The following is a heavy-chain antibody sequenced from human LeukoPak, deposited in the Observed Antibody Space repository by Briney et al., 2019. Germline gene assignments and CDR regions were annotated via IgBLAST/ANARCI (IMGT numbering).Heavy chain of an antibody. D-gene: IGHD3-22*01. Sequence: SVKVSCKASGGTFSSYAISWVRQAPGQGLEWMGGIIPIFGTANYAQKFQGRVTITTDESTSTAYMELSSLRSEDTAVYYCARDNYYDSSGQPPNFDYWGQGTLVTVSS. CDR3: ARDNYYDSSGQPPNFDY. CDR1: GGTFSSYA. V-gene: IGHV1-69*05. CDR2: IIPIFGTA. J-gene: IGHJ4*02.